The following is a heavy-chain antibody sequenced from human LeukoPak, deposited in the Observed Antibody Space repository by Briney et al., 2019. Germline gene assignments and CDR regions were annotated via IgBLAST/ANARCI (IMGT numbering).Heavy chain of an antibody. CDR2: ISYDGSNK. CDR1: GFTFSSYA. D-gene: IGHD6-19*01. Sequence: PGGSLRLSCAASGFTFSSYAMHWVRQAPGKGREWGAVISYDGSNKYYADSGKGRFTISRDNSKNTLYLQMNSLRAEGTALYYCAKDLDHSSGPVGELDYWGQGTLVTVSS. CDR3: AKDLDHSSGPVGELDY. J-gene: IGHJ4*02. V-gene: IGHV3-30-3*01.